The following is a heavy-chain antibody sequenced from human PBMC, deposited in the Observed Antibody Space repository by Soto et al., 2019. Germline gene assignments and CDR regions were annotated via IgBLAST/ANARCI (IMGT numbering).Heavy chain of an antibody. CDR2: IIANGGT. V-gene: IGHV3-23*01. D-gene: IGHD2-15*01. CDR3: AKDYTVAADPSSVILFVY. Sequence: EVQVLESGGGLVQRGGSLRLSCAASGFTFNHYAMSWVRQAPGKGLEWVSIIIANGGTFYADSVKGRFTISRDNSKNTAYLQMSSLRVEDTAIYYCAKDYTVAADPSSVILFVYWGQGALVTVSS. J-gene: IGHJ4*02. CDR1: GFTFNHYA.